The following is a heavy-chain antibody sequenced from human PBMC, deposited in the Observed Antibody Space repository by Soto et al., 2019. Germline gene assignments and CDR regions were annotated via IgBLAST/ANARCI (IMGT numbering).Heavy chain of an antibody. CDR3: AREYSGSYYTNDY. CDR2: ISSSSGTI. J-gene: IGHJ4*02. D-gene: IGHD1-26*01. V-gene: IGHV3-48*02. Sequence: GGSLRLCCPASGFTFSSYRMNRVRQAPGKALEWVSYISSSSGTIYYADSVKGRFTISRENAKNSMYLQMDSLRDEDAAVYYCAREYSGSYYTNDYWDQGTLVTVSS. CDR1: GFTFSSYR.